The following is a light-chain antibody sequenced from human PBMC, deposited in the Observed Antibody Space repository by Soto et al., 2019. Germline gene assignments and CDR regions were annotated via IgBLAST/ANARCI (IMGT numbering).Light chain of an antibody. J-gene: IGKJ1*01. V-gene: IGKV3-15*01. CDR3: QQYNNWPWT. Sequence: EIVMTQSPATLSVSPGERATLSCRASQSVSSNLAWYQQIPGQAPRLLIYGASTRATGIPDRFSGSGSGTEFTLTISSLQSEDFAVFYCQQYNNWPWTFGQGTKVEIK. CDR1: QSVSSN. CDR2: GAS.